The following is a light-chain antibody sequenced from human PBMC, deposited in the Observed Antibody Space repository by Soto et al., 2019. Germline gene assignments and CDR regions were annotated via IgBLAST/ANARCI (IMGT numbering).Light chain of an antibody. J-gene: IGKJ4*01. CDR2: SAS. Sequence: DIQMTQSPSSLPASVGDRVTITCRASQDIRDDLGWYQQKPGKAPKRLIYSASSLLRGVPSRFSGSGSGTEFTLTISSLQPEDFATYYCLQHHTYSLTFGGGTKVEVK. CDR1: QDIRDD. CDR3: LQHHTYSLT. V-gene: IGKV1-17*01.